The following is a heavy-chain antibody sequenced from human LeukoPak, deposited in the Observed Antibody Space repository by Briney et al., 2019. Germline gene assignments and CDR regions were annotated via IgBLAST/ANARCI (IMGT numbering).Heavy chain of an antibody. J-gene: IGHJ4*02. CDR2: MDPDSGNA. Sequence: GASVRVSCKASEYTFNIYDINWVRQATGQGLERMGWMDPDSGNAGFAQKFQGRVTMTRNTSITTAYMELSSLRSEDTAVYYCAVHLPGDYLDRWGERTLVTVSS. V-gene: IGHV1-8*01. CDR1: EYTFNIYD. CDR3: AVHLPGDYLDR.